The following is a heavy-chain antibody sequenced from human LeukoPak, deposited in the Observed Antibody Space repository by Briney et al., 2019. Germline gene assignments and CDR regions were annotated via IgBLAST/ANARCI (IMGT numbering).Heavy chain of an antibody. CDR3: ERDPVLLWFGARSDSFDY. CDR2: ISYEGSNK. J-gene: IGHJ4*02. Sequence: GGSLRLSCAASGFTFSSYAMHWVRQAPGKGLEWVAAISYEGSNKYYADSVKGRFTISRDNSKNTLYLKMNSLRDEKTAVYYCERDPVLLWFGARSDSFDYWGWGTVVLVSS. V-gene: IGHV3-30-3*01. CDR1: GFTFSSYA. D-gene: IGHD3-10*01.